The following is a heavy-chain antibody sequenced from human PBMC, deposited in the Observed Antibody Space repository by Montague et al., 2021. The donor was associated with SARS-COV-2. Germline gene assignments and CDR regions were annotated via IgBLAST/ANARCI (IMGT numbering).Heavy chain of an antibody. CDR1: GFTFSSYD. V-gene: IGHV3-13*01. D-gene: IGHD4-17*01. Sequence: SLRLSCAASGFTFSSYDMHWVHQATGKGLEWVSAIGTAGDTYYPXSVXGRFTISRENAKNSLYLQMNSLRAGDTAVYYCARGPTTGKRGRLYWYFDLWGRGTLVTVSS. CDR2: IGTAGDT. CDR3: ARGPTTGKRGRLYWYFDL. J-gene: IGHJ2*01.